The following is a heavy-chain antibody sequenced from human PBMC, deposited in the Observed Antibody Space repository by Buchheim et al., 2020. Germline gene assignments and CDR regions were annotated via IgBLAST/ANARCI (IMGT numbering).Heavy chain of an antibody. CDR3: ARRRTGYDDC. J-gene: IGHJ4*02. D-gene: IGHD5-12*01. V-gene: IGHV3-72*01. CDR2: ITNKPNGYTT. CDR1: GFTFSDRY. Sequence: QVVESGGGLVQPGGSLRLSCAASGFTFSDRYMDWVRQAPGKGLEWVGHITNKPNGYTTQYAASVTGRFIISRDDSKNSVYLQMNNLKTEDTAVYYCARRRTGYDDCWGQGTL.